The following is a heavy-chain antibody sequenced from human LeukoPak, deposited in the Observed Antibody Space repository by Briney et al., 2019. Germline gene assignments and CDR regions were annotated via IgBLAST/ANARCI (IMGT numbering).Heavy chain of an antibody. Sequence: GGSLRLSCAASGFSFSDYAMNWVRQAPGKGLEWVSVIYTGGGRYYADSVRGRFTISRDTSKNMVFLQMNSLRVEDTAVYYCARGIDYWGRGTLVTVSS. V-gene: IGHV3-53*01. J-gene: IGHJ4*02. CDR2: IYTGGGR. CDR1: GFSFSDYA. CDR3: ARGIDY.